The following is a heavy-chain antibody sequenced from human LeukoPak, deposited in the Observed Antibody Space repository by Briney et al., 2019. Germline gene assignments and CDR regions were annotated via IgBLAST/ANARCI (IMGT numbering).Heavy chain of an antibody. Sequence: GGSVTVSCAASGYTFSNYGISWVRQAPGQGLEWIAGISAYDGNANYAQIIKGRVTMTTDTSKSTAYMQLTSLRSDDTAMYYCARDCRSCSDNIYYFDYWGQGTLVTVSS. D-gene: IGHD2-15*01. CDR1: GYTFSNYG. V-gene: IGHV1-18*01. CDR3: ARDCRSCSDNIYYFDY. J-gene: IGHJ4*02. CDR2: ISAYDGNA.